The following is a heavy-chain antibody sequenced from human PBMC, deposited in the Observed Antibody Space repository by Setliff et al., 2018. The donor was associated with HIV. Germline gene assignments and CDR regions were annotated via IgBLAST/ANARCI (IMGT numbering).Heavy chain of an antibody. V-gene: IGHV1-18*01. CDR1: GYTFTSYG. CDR2: ISAYSGNT. Sequence: GASVKVSCKASGYTFTSYGISWVRQAPGQGLEWMGWISAYSGNTNYAQKLQDRVTMTTDTSTSTAYMELRSLRSDDTAVYHCATPHRGELHYFQHWGQGTLVTVSS. J-gene: IGHJ1*01. CDR3: ATPHRGELHYFQH. D-gene: IGHD1-26*01.